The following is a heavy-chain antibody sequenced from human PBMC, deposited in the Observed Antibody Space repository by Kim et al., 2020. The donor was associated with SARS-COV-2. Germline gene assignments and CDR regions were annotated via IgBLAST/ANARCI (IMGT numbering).Heavy chain of an antibody. D-gene: IGHD6-13*01. J-gene: IGHJ5*02. V-gene: IGHV3-23*01. CDR1: GFSFGIYA. Sequence: GGSLRLSCAASGFSFGIYAMSWVRQAPGKGLEWVSTIGGLDGGIFHADSVKSRFTISRDNSKNTLYLQMTNLKTEDTATYYCARRPGTAAAGTAHFDPWGQGTLVTVSS. CDR2: IGGLDGGI. CDR3: ARRPGTAAAGTAHFDP.